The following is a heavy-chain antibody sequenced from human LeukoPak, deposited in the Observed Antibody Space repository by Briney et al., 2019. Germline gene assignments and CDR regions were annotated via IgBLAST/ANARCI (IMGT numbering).Heavy chain of an antibody. CDR2: IKQDGGEK. J-gene: IGHJ3*02. CDR1: GFPFSSYW. V-gene: IGHV3-7*01. D-gene: IGHD4-23*01. CDR3: ARAGSGGNDDAFDI. Sequence: GGSLRLSCAASGFPFSSYWMSWVRQAPGKGLEWVANIKQDGGEKFYVDSVKGRFTIPRDNAKNSLYLQMNSLRAEDTAVYYCARAGSGGNDDAFDIWGQGTMVTVSS.